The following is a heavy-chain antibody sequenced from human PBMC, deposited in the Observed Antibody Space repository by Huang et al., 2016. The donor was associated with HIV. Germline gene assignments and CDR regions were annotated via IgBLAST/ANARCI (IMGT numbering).Heavy chain of an antibody. Sequence: QVQLVQSGAEVKKPGDSVKVSCKVSASTLTELSIHWGRQAPGKGLEWMGGFAPEHGETIYAQNFQGRVTMTEDTSTDTAYMELHSLRPEDTAVYYWAAGYDTYYDIWGQGTMVIASS. CDR2: FAPEHGET. CDR1: ASTLTELS. J-gene: IGHJ3*02. D-gene: IGHD2-21*01. CDR3: AAGYDTYYDI. V-gene: IGHV1-24*01.